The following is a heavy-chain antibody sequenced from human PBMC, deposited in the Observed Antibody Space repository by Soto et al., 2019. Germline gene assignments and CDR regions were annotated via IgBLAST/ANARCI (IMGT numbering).Heavy chain of an antibody. J-gene: IGHJ4*02. V-gene: IGHV4-59*01. CDR1: GGSISSYY. Sequence: SETLSLTCTVSGGSISSYYWSWIRQPPGKGLEWIGYIYYSGSTNYNPSLKSRVTISVDTSKNQFSLKLSSVTAADTAVYYCARRYGTVFDYWGQGTLVTVTS. CDR3: ARRYGTVFDY. CDR2: IYYSGST. D-gene: IGHD6-13*01.